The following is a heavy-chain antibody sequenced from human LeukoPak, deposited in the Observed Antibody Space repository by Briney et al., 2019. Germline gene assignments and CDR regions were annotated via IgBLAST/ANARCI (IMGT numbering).Heavy chain of an antibody. D-gene: IGHD6-6*01. CDR1: GGSVSSGSYY. CDR2: INHSGST. CDR3: ARGKQLVDY. Sequence: SETLSLTCTVSGGSVSSGSYYWSWIRQPPGKGLEWIGEINHSGSTNYNPSLKSRVTISVDTSKNQFSLKLSSVTAADTAVYYCARGKQLVDYWGQGTLVTVSS. V-gene: IGHV4-39*07. J-gene: IGHJ4*02.